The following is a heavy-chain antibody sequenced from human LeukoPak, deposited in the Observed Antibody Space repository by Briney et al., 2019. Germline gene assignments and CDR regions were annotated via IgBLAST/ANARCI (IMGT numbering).Heavy chain of an antibody. V-gene: IGHV3-11*01. CDR2: ISSSGSTI. D-gene: IGHD2-15*01. CDR3: ARDDAVVVVAATDAFDI. J-gene: IGHJ3*02. CDR1: GFTFSDYY. Sequence: GGSLRLSCAASGFTFSDYYMSWIRQAPGKGLEWVSYISSSGSTIYYADSVKGRFTISRDSAKNSLYLQMNSLRAEDTAVYYCARDDAVVVVAATDAFDIWGQGTMVTVSS.